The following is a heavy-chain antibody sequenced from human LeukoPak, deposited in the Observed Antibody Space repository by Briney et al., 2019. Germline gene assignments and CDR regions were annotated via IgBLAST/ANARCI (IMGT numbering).Heavy chain of an antibody. CDR3: ARELVSLGTGYFDL. Sequence: GGSLRLSCEASGFTFGTYGMTWVRQAPGKGLEGVSGITGYSTWTYYADSVRGRFTISRDNSKNTLHLQMNNLTADDMAIYYCARELVSLGTGYFDLWGRGTLVTVSS. V-gene: IGHV3-23*01. CDR2: ITGYSTWT. CDR1: GFTFGTYG. D-gene: IGHD7-27*01. J-gene: IGHJ2*01.